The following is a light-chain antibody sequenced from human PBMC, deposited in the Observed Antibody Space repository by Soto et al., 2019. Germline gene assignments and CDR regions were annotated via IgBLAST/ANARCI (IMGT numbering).Light chain of an antibody. Sequence: SYELTQPPSVSVAPGQTANITCGGNNIGSKTVNWYQQKPGRAPLLVMYDDSDRPSRIPERFSGSNSGNTATLTISRVEAGDEADYYCQVWDSSSDSGVFGTGTKLTVL. CDR1: NIGSKT. J-gene: IGLJ1*01. V-gene: IGLV3-21*02. CDR3: QVWDSSSDSGV. CDR2: DDS.